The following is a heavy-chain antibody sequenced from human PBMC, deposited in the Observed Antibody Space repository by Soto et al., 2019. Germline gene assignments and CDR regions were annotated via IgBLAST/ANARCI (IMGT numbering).Heavy chain of an antibody. J-gene: IGHJ4*02. D-gene: IGHD2-15*01. CDR1: GYTFTGYF. V-gene: IGHV1-2*02. CDR2: INPNRGDT. Sequence: ASVKVSCKASGYTFTGYFMHWVRQAPGQGLEWMGWINPNRGDTRYAEMFQDRGVMTSDTSVTTVYMELSGLRFDDTAVYYCARRISTATIPFDYWGQGTRVTVSS. CDR3: ARRISTATIPFDY.